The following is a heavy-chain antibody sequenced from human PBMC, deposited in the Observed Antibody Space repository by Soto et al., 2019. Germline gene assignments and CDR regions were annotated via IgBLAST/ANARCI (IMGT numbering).Heavy chain of an antibody. CDR3: AKDLGYYDTGGSRGPRYFDR. CDR2: ISDSGSNT. Sequence: EVQLVESGGGLVQPGGSLRLSCAASGFTFSSYAMSWVRQAPGKGLEWVSAISDSGSNTYYADSVKGRLTISRDKAKITLCLQIDSLGLDGTATYYCAKDLGYYDTGGSRGPRYFDRWGRGTLVTVSS. V-gene: IGHV3-23*04. J-gene: IGHJ2*01. D-gene: IGHD3-22*01. CDR1: GFTFSSYA.